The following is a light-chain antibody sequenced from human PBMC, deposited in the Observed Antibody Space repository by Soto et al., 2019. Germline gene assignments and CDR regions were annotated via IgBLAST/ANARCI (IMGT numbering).Light chain of an antibody. CDR1: QSVSTY. V-gene: IGKV3-11*01. CDR3: QQRSNWPPFT. CDR2: DAS. Sequence: EIVLTQSPATLSLSPGERATLSCRASQSVSTYLAWYQQSPGQAPRLLIYDASNRATGIPARFSGSGSGTDFTLTISSLEPEDFAIYYCQQRSNWPPFTFGPGTKVDMK. J-gene: IGKJ3*01.